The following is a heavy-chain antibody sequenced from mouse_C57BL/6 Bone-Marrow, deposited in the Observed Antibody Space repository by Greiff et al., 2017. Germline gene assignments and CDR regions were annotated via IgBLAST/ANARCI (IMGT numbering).Heavy chain of an antibody. Sequence: QVQLQQPGAELVKPGASVKMSCKASGYTFTSYWITWVKQRPGQGLEWIGDIYPGSGSTNYNEKFKSKATLTVDTSSSTAYMQLGSLTSEDSAVYYCARGGLYDGYYWYFDVWGTGTTVTVSS. D-gene: IGHD2-3*01. J-gene: IGHJ1*03. CDR3: ARGGLYDGYYWYFDV. CDR2: IYPGSGST. CDR1: GYTFTSYW. V-gene: IGHV1-55*01.